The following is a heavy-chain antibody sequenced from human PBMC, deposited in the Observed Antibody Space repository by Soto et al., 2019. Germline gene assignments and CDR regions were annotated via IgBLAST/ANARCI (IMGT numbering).Heavy chain of an antibody. CDR1: GFTFSSYG. J-gene: IGHJ4*02. CDR3: AKDGDGYNGGFDY. CDR2: ISYDGSNK. V-gene: IGHV3-30*18. D-gene: IGHD2-8*01. Sequence: LRLSCAASGFTFSSYGMHWVRQAPGKGLEWVAVISYDGSNKYYADSVKGRFTISRDNSKNTLYLQMNSLRAEDTAVYYCAKDGDGYNGGFDYWGQGTLVTVSS.